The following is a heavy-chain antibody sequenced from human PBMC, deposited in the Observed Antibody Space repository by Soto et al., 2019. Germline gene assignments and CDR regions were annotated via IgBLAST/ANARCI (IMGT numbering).Heavy chain of an antibody. D-gene: IGHD3-9*01. V-gene: IGHV3-48*03. CDR1: GFNVGDYE. CDR3: ARGRYALGV. CDR2: ITSGGTVF. J-gene: IGHJ6*02. Sequence: GGSLRLSCAASGFNVGDYEMNWVRQAPGKGLEWISMITSGGTVFYYADSVRGRFAISRDDTENSLHLQMNSLRVEDTAMYYCARGRYALGVWGQGTTVTVSS.